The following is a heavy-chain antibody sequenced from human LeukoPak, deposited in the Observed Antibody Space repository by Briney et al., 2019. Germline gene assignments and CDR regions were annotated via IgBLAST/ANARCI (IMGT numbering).Heavy chain of an antibody. CDR2: IYYSGST. V-gene: IGHV4-39*07. CDR3: ARDRYDILTGFFFDY. D-gene: IGHD3-9*01. Sequence: SETLSLTCTVSGGSISSSSYYWGWIRQPPGKGLEWIGSIYYSGSTYYNPSLKSRVTMSVDTSKNQFSLRLRSVTAADTAVYYCARDRYDILTGFFFDYWGQGTLVTVSS. CDR1: GGSISSSSYY. J-gene: IGHJ4*02.